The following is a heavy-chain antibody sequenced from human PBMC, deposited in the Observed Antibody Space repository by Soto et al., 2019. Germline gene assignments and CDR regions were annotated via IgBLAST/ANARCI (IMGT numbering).Heavy chain of an antibody. J-gene: IGHJ4*02. CDR2: IYYSGAT. V-gene: IGHV4-59*08. CDR3: ARRLSASGTYYDPYFDQ. D-gene: IGHD3-10*01. CDR1: GGSSSSYY. Sequence: SETLPLTCTVSGGSSSSYYWSWIRQPPGKGLEWIGYIYYSGATNYNPSLKSRVTISVDTSRNLFFLKLSSVTAADTAVYYCARRLSASGTYYDPYFDQWGQGTLVTVSS.